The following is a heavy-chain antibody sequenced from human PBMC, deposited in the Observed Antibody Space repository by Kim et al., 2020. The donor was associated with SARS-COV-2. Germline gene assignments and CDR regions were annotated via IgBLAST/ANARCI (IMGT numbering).Heavy chain of an antibody. Sequence: PYLQSRVTISVDKSKNQCSLKLSSVTAADTAVYYCARYTSGSYSYYFDYWGQGTLVTVSS. J-gene: IGHJ4*02. CDR3: ARYTSGSYSYYFDY. D-gene: IGHD1-26*01. V-gene: IGHV4-4*02.